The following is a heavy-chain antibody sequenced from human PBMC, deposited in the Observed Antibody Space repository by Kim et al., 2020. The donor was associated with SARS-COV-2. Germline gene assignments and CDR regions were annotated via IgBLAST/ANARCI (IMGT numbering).Heavy chain of an antibody. D-gene: IGHD5-18*01. Sequence: YADCVKGRLPISRDNAKNSLYLQMNSMRDEDTAVYYCARDTAMGDAFDIWGQGTMVTVSS. V-gene: IGHV3-48*02. CDR3: ARDTAMGDAFDI. J-gene: IGHJ3*02.